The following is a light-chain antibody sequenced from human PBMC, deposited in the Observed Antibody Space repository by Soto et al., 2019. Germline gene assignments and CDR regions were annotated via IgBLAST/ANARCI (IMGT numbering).Light chain of an antibody. CDR2: EVS. CDR3: SSYSGRYHWV. Sequence: QSVLTQPPSASGSPGQSVTISCTGTSSDVGGYNYVSWYQQHPGKAPKVMIYEVSERPSGVPDRFSGSKSGNTASLTVSGLQADDEADYYCSSYSGRYHWVFGGGTKLTVL. J-gene: IGLJ3*02. CDR1: SSDVGGYNY. V-gene: IGLV2-8*01.